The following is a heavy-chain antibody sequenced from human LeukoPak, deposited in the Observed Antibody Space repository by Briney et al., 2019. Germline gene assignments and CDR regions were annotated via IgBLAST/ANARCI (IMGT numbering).Heavy chain of an antibody. CDR3: ARQAPSVILTGPLNYFDY. V-gene: IGHV1-2*02. J-gene: IGHJ4*02. D-gene: IGHD3-9*01. CDR2: INPNSGGT. Sequence: ASVEVSCKASGYTFTGYYMHWVRQAPGQGLEWMGWINPNSGGTNYAQKFQGRVTMTRDTSISTAYMELSRLRSGDTAVYYCARQAPSVILTGPLNYFDYWGQGTLVTVSS. CDR1: GYTFTGYY.